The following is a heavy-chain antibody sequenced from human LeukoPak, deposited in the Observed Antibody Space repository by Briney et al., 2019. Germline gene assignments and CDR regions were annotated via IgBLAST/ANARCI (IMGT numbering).Heavy chain of an antibody. CDR1: GGSISSYY. J-gene: IGHJ3*02. CDR3: ARDGAATIPNAFDI. V-gene: IGHV4-59*12. D-gene: IGHD6-13*01. CDR2: IYYSGST. Sequence: SETLSLTRTVSGGSISSYYWSWIRQPPGKGLEWIGYIYYSGSTNYNPSLKSRVTMSVDTSKNQFSLKLSSVTAADTAVYYCARDGAATIPNAFDIWGQGTMVTVSS.